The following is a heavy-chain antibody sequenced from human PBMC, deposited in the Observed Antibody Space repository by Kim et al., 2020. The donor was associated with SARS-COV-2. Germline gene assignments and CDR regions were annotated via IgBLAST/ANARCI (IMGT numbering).Heavy chain of an antibody. CDR3: ARGGVATLRGFGY. V-gene: IGHV4-30-2*04. J-gene: IGHJ4*02. D-gene: IGHD5-12*01. Sequence: YDPALKSLVTISVDTSKNLFSLKLRSVAAADTAVYCCARGGVATLRGFGYWGQGTLVTVSS.